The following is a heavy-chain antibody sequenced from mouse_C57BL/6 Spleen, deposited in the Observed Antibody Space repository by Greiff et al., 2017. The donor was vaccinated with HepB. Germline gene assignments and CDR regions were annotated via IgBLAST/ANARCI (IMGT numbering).Heavy chain of an antibody. D-gene: IGHD1-3*01. J-gene: IGHJ3*01. CDR3: ASNFPWFAY. CDR1: GYTFTSYW. CDR2: IDPSDSYT. Sequence: QVQLKESGAELVKPGASVKLSCKASGYTFTSYWMQWVKQRPGQGLEWIGEIDPSDSYTNYNQKFKGKATLTVDTSSSTAYMQLSSLTSEDSAVYYCASNFPWFAYWGQGTLVTVSA. V-gene: IGHV1-50*01.